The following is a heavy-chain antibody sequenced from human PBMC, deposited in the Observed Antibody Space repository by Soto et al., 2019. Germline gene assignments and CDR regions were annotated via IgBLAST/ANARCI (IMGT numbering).Heavy chain of an antibody. CDR3: SRAPGDFYYMDV. CDR2: ISSGGRST. Sequence: EVQLLESGGGLVQAGGSLRLSCAASGFTFSDYSMNWVRQAPGRGLEWVSTISSGGRSTYYADSVQGRFTISRDNSNEKVYLQVNSLRAEDTAVYYCSRAPGDFYYMDVWGNGTTVTVSS. V-gene: IGHV3-23*01. J-gene: IGHJ6*03. CDR1: GFTFSDYS.